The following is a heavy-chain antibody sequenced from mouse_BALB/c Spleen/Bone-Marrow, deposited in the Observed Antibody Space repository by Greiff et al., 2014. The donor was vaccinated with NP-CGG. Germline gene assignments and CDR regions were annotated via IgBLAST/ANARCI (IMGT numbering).Heavy chain of an antibody. D-gene: IGHD2-1*01. CDR1: GYTFTSYL. V-gene: IGHV1-14*01. J-gene: IGHJ1*01. CDR3: ARGGNYWYFDV. Sequence: EVQLQQSGPELVKPGASVKMSCKAPGYTFTSYLMHWVKQKPGQGLEWIGYINPYNDGTKYNEKFKGKATLTSDKSSSTAYMELSSLTSEDSAVYYCARGGNYWYFDVWGAGTTVTVSS. CDR2: INPYNDGT.